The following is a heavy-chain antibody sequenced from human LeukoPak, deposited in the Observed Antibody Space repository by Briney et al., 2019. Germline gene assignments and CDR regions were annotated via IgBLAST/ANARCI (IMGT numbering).Heavy chain of an antibody. CDR2: ISYDGSNK. CDR1: GFTFSSYA. D-gene: IGHD5-18*01. Sequence: GGSLRLSCAASGFTFSSYAMHWVRQAPGKGLEWVAVISYDGSNKYYADSVKGRFTISRDNSKNTLYLQMNSLRAEDTAVYYRASLDTAMVNSDYWGQGTLVTVSS. J-gene: IGHJ4*02. V-gene: IGHV3-30-3*01. CDR3: ASLDTAMVNSDY.